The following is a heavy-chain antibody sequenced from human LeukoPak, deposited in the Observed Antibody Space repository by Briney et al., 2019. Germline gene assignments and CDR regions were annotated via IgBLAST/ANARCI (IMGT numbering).Heavy chain of an antibody. V-gene: IGHV3-30*03. D-gene: IGHD3-22*01. CDR3: ARDLESRYYDSSGYFAY. Sequence: GALRLSCAASGFTFSSYGMHWVRQAPGKGLEWVAVISYDGSNKYYADSVKGRFTISRDNSKNTLYLQMNSLRAEDTAVYYCARDLESRYYDSSGYFAYWGQGTLVTVSS. CDR2: ISYDGSNK. CDR1: GFTFSSYG. J-gene: IGHJ4*02.